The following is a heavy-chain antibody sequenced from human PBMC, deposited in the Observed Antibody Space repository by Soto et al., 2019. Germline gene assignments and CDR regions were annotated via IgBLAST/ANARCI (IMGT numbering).Heavy chain of an antibody. CDR3: ARVASHYYYGMDV. Sequence: RGGCLRLSCASSRFTFISYGMHWVRQAPGKGLEWVAVISYDGSNKYYADSVKGRFTIARVNSKNTLYLQMNSLRAEDTAVYYCARVASHYYYGMDVWGQGTTVTVSS. J-gene: IGHJ6*02. CDR2: ISYDGSNK. V-gene: IGHV3-30-3*01. CDR1: RFTFISYG.